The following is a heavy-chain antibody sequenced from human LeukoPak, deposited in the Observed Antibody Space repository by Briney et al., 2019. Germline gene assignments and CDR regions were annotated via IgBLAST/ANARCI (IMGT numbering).Heavy chain of an antibody. J-gene: IGHJ6*03. Sequence: SETLSLTCTVSGGSISSGSYYWSWIRQPAGKGLEWIGRIYASGSTNYNPSLKSRVTISVDTSKNQFSLKLSSVTAADMAVYYCAREGYCGGDCYLDYYYYMDVWGKGTTVTVSS. D-gene: IGHD2-21*01. V-gene: IGHV4-61*02. CDR1: GGSISSGSYY. CDR2: IYASGST. CDR3: AREGYCGGDCYLDYYYYMDV.